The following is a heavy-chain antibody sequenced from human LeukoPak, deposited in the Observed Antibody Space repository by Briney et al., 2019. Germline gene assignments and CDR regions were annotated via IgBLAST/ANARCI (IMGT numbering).Heavy chain of an antibody. V-gene: IGHV4-34*01. D-gene: IGHD6-13*01. CDR2: INHSGST. CDR1: GGSFSGYY. Sequence: SETLSLTCAVYGGSFSGYYWSWIRQPPGKGLEWIGEINHSGSTNYNPSLKSRVTISVDTSKNQFSLKLSSVTAADTAVYCCARGETGYSSWGQGTLVTVSS. J-gene: IGHJ4*02. CDR3: ARGETGYSS.